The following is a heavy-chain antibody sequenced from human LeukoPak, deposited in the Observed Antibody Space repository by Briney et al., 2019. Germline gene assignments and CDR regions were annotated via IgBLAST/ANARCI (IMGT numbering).Heavy chain of an antibody. V-gene: IGHV4-4*02. J-gene: IGHJ3*02. Sequence: SGTLSLTCAVSGGSISSSNWWSWVRQPPGKGLEWIGEIYHSGSTYYNPSLKSRVTISVDTSKNQFSLKLSSVTAADTAVYYCARRRLRTDAFDIWGQGTMVTVSS. CDR2: IYHSGST. CDR3: ARRRLRTDAFDI. D-gene: IGHD2-21*02. CDR1: GGSISSSNW.